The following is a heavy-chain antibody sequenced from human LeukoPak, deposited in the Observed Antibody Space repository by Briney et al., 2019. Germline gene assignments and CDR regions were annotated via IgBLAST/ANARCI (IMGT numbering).Heavy chain of an antibody. CDR1: GYTLTELS. Sequence: GASVKVSCKVSGYTLTELSMHWVRQATGQGLEWMGWMNPNSGNTGYAQKFQGRVTMTRNTSISTAYMELSSLRSEDTAVYYRARGESREMATDYWGQGTLVTVSS. J-gene: IGHJ4*02. D-gene: IGHD5-24*01. CDR2: MNPNSGNT. V-gene: IGHV1-8*01. CDR3: ARGESREMATDY.